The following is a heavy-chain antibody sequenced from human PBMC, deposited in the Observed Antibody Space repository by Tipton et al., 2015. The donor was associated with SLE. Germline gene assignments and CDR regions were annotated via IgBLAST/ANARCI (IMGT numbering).Heavy chain of an antibody. CDR3: ARDATGLDAFDI. CDR2: FYSGGSR. Sequence: SLRLSCAASGFRVSSNYMSWVRQAPGKGLEWVSVFYSGGSRYYADSVKGRFTISRDTSKNTLYLQMNSLRPEDTGVYYCARDATGLDAFDIWGQGTMVTVSS. CDR1: GFRVSSNY. D-gene: IGHD3-9*01. J-gene: IGHJ3*02. V-gene: IGHV3-53*05.